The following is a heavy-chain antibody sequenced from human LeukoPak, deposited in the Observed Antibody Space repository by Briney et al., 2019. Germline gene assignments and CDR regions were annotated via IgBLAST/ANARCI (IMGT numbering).Heavy chain of an antibody. CDR3: ARDHSAAGTWIYYMDV. J-gene: IGHJ6*03. D-gene: IGHD6-13*01. CDR2: ISWNSGSI. Sequence: PGRSLRLSCAASGFTFDDYAMHWVRQAPGKGLEWVSGISWNSGSIGYADSVKGRFTISRDNAKNSLYLQMNSLRAEDTALYYCARDHSAAGTWIYYMDVWGKGTTVTVSS. CDR1: GFTFDDYA. V-gene: IGHV3-9*01.